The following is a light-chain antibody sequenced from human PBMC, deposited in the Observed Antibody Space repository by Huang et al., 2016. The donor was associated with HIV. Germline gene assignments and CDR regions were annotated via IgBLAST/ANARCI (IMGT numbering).Light chain of an antibody. Sequence: DIQMTQSPSSLSASVGDRVTITCRASQSISSYLNWYQQKVGKAPNLLIYAASSLQSRVPSRFSGSGSGTDFTLTISSLQPEDFATYYCQQTCSTPSFGQGTKLEIK. J-gene: IGKJ2*01. CDR3: QQTCSTPS. CDR1: QSISSY. V-gene: IGKV1-39*01. CDR2: AAS.